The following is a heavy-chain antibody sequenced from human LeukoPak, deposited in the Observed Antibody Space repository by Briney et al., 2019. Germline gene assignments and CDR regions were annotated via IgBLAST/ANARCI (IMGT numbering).Heavy chain of an antibody. CDR2: ISYDGSNE. CDR1: GFTFSWYA. J-gene: IGHJ4*02. Sequence: GGSLRLSCAASGFTFSWYAMHWVRQAPGKGLEWVAVISYDGSNEYYADSVKGRFTISRDNSKNTLYLQMNSLSVEDTAVYYCARVGYYASGPFSYFDCWGQGTLVTVSS. CDR3: ARVGYYASGPFSYFDC. D-gene: IGHD3-10*01. V-gene: IGHV3-30-3*01.